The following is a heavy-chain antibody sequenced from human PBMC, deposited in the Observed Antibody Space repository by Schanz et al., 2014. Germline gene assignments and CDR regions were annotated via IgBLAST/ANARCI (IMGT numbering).Heavy chain of an antibody. Sequence: EVQLVESGGGLVQTGGSLRLSCAASGFIFSNSWMSWVRQAPGKGLEWVANIKQDGSEKYYVDSVKGRFTISRDNAKNSLYLQMNSLTAEDTAVYYCARGVRSDYWGQGTLVTVSS. D-gene: IGHD3-3*01. CDR3: ARGVRSDY. CDR1: GFIFSNSW. J-gene: IGHJ4*02. V-gene: IGHV3-7*01. CDR2: IKQDGSEK.